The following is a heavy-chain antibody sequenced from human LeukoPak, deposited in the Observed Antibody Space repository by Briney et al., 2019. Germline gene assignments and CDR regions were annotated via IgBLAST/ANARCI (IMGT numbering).Heavy chain of an antibody. CDR1: GGSISSYY. CDR2: IYYSVST. V-gene: IGHV4-59*01. Sequence: SETLSLTCTDSGGSISSYYWSWIRQPPGEGLEWIGYIYYSVSTNYNPSLKCRVTISVDTSKNQFSLKLRSVTAADTAVYYCARDGGYCSSTNCYDYWGQGTLVTVSS. D-gene: IGHD2-2*03. CDR3: ARDGGYCSSTNCYDY. J-gene: IGHJ4*02.